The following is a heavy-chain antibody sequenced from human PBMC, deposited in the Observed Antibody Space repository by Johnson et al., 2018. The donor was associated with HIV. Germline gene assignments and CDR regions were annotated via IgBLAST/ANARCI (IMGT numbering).Heavy chain of an antibody. CDR2: IYSGGTT. CDR1: GFSVSSNY. CDR3: ASRGREIVAAGILGAFDI. V-gene: IGHV3-66*02. D-gene: IGHD6-13*01. Sequence: EVQLVESGGGLVKPGGSMRLSCGASGFSVSSNYMTWVRQAPGKGLEWVSVIYSGGTTWYADSVKGRFTISRDNSRDTVHLQMNSLRSEDPAVYYCASRGREIVAAGILGAFDIWGQGTMVTVSS. J-gene: IGHJ3*02.